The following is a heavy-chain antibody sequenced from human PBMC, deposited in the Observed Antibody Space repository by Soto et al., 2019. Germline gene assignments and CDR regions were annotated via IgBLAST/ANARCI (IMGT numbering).Heavy chain of an antibody. CDR1: GYTFTSYA. Sequence: ASVKVSCKASGYTFTSYAMHWVRQAPGQRLEWMGWINAGNGNTKYSQKFQGRVTITRDTSASTAYMELSSLRSEDTAVYYCARGNRITMIVVVEANYYGMDVWGQGTTVTVSS. J-gene: IGHJ6*02. D-gene: IGHD3-22*01. CDR2: INAGNGNT. CDR3: ARGNRITMIVVVEANYYGMDV. V-gene: IGHV1-3*01.